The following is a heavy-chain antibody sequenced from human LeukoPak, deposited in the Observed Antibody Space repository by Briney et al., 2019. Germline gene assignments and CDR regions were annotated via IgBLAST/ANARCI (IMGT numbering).Heavy chain of an antibody. Sequence: SVNVSCKASGGTFSSYAISWVRQTPGQGLEWMGGIIPIFGTANYAQNFQGRVTITRDTSVTTAYMELTNLRSADTAVYYCARGRSGLSLEGVYYYYMDVWGQGTTVTVSS. CDR3: ARGRSGLSLEGVYYYYMDV. J-gene: IGHJ6*03. V-gene: IGHV1-69*05. D-gene: IGHD3-3*01. CDR1: GGTFSSYA. CDR2: IIPIFGTA.